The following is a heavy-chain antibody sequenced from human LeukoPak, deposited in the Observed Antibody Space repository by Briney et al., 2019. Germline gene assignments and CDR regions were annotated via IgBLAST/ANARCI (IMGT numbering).Heavy chain of an antibody. CDR3: ARENFMATSGTTFDI. V-gene: IGHV3-21*01. CDR2: VSSSSTNK. Sequence: GGSLRLSCAASRFTFSSYSMNWVRQAPGKGLEWVSSVSSSSTNKFYADSVKGRFTISRDDAKNSLYLQMNSLRVEDTAVYYCARENFMATSGTTFDIWGQGTMVSVSS. CDR1: RFTFSSYS. J-gene: IGHJ3*02. D-gene: IGHD1-1*01.